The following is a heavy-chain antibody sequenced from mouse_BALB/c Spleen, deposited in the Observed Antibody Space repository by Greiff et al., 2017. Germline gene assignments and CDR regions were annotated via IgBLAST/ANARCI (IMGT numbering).Heavy chain of an antibody. CDR3: ARGAYDYGYAMDY. D-gene: IGHD2-4*01. V-gene: IGHV1-80*01. CDR2: IYPGDGDT. CDR1: GYAFSSYW. Sequence: VKLQESGAELVRPGSSVKISCKASGYAFSSYWMNWVKQRPGQGLEWIGQIYPGDGDTNYNGKFKGKATLTADKSSSTAYMQLSSLTSEDSAVYFCARGAYDYGYAMDYWGQGTSVTVSS. J-gene: IGHJ4*01.